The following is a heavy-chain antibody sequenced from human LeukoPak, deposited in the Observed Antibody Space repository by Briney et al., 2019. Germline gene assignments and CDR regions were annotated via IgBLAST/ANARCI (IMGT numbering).Heavy chain of an antibody. D-gene: IGHD1-26*01. CDR1: GASITSYY. J-gene: IGHJ4*02. Sequence: PSETLSLTCTVSGASITSYYWSWIRQPPGKGLEWIGYIYYSGSTAYKPSLKSRVTISVDTSKNQFSLKLSSVTAADTAVYYCARLSIVGATNFDYWGQGTLVTVPS. CDR2: IYYSGST. CDR3: ARLSIVGATNFDY. V-gene: IGHV4-59*08.